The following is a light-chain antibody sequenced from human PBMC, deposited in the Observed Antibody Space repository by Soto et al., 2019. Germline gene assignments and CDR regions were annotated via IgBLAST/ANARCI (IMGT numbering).Light chain of an antibody. CDR3: QQYDNWPRT. CDR1: QSVSSN. CDR2: GAS. V-gene: IGKV3-15*01. Sequence: EIVMTQSPATLSVSPGERATLSCRASQSVSSNLAWYQKKPGQAPRLLIYGASTRATGIPARFSGSGSGTEFTLTISSLQSADFAVYWCQQYDNWPRTFGQGTKVEIK. J-gene: IGKJ1*01.